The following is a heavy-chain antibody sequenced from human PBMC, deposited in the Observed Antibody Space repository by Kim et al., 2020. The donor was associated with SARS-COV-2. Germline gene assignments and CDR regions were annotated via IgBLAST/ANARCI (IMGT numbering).Heavy chain of an antibody. Sequence: GGSLRLSCTASGFTFGDYAMSWVRQAPGKGLEWVGFIRSKAYGGTTEYAASVKGRFTISRDDSKRIAYLQMNSLKTEDTAVYYCTRDEPYYYDSSGYLGRGDYWGQGTLVTVSS. CDR1: GFTFGDYA. CDR3: TRDEPYYYDSSGYLGRGDY. V-gene: IGHV3-49*04. CDR2: IRSKAYGGTT. D-gene: IGHD3-22*01. J-gene: IGHJ4*02.